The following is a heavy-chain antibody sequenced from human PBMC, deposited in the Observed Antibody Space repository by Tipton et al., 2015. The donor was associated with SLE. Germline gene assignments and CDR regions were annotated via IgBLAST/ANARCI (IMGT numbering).Heavy chain of an antibody. Sequence: TLSLTCTVSGGSISSGGYYWSWIRQHPGKGLEWIGYIYYSGSTYYNPSLKSRVTISVDTSKNQFSLKVSSVTAADTAVYYCARGQFDAFDIRGQGTMVTVSS. D-gene: IGHD5-24*01. V-gene: IGHV4-31*03. J-gene: IGHJ3*02. CDR3: ARGQFDAFDI. CDR1: GGSISSGGYY. CDR2: IYYSGST.